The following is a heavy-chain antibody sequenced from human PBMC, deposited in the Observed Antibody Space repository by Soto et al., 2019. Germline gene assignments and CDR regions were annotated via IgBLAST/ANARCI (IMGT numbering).Heavy chain of an antibody. CDR1: GVSISSNNW. CDR2: IYYSGIT. Sequence: PSETLSLTCAVSGVSISSNNWWSWVRQPPGKGLEWIGYIYYSGITDYSPSLKSRVTMSIDTSQNQVSLKLTSVTTADTAVYYCAATPRYWGQGTLVTVSS. J-gene: IGHJ4*02. D-gene: IGHD2-15*01. CDR3: AATPRY. V-gene: IGHV4-28*01.